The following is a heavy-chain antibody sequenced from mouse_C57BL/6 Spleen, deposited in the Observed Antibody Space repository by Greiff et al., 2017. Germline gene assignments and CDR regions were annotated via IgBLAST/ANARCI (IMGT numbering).Heavy chain of an antibody. D-gene: IGHD1-1*01. J-gene: IGHJ3*01. CDR3: ASYDYGSSYGFAY. CDR2: INPNNGGT. CDR1: GYTFTDYY. Sequence: VQLQQSGPELVKPGASVKISCKASGYTFTDYYMNWVKQSHGKSLEWIGDINPNNGGTSYNQKFKGKATLTVDKSSSTAYMELRSLTSEDAAVYYCASYDYGSSYGFAYWGQGTLVTVSA. V-gene: IGHV1-26*01.